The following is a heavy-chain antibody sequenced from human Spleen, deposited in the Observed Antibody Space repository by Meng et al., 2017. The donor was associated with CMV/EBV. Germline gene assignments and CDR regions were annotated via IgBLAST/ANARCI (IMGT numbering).Heavy chain of an antibody. J-gene: IGHJ6*02. V-gene: IGHV3-21*01. CDR3: AGGSITIFGVTYGMDI. CDR1: GFTFSSYS. Sequence: GESLKISCAASGFTFSSYSMNWVRQAPGKGLEWVSSISSSSTYIYYADSVKGRFTISRDNAKNSLYVQMNSLRAEDTAVYYCAGGSITIFGVTYGMDIWGQGTTVTVFS. CDR2: ISSSSTYI. D-gene: IGHD3-3*01.